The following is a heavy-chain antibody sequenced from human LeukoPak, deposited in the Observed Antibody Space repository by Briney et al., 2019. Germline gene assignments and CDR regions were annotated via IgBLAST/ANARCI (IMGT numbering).Heavy chain of an antibody. Sequence: SETLSLTCAVYGGSFSGYYWSWIRQPPGKGLEWIGEINHSGSTNYNPSLKSRVTISVDTSKNQSSLKLSSVTAADTAVYYCARGVPAAHFDYWGQGTLVTVSS. D-gene: IGHD2-2*01. CDR3: ARGVPAAHFDY. J-gene: IGHJ4*02. CDR1: GGSFSGYY. V-gene: IGHV4-34*01. CDR2: INHSGST.